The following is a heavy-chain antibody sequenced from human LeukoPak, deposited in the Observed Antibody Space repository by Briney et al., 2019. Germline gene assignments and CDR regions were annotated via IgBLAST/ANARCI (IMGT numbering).Heavy chain of an antibody. CDR2: INPNSGGT. CDR3: AGSQPRQGAFDI. J-gene: IGHJ3*02. CDR1: GYTFTGYY. Sequence: ASVKVSCKASGYTFTGYYMHWVRQAPGQGLEWMGWINPNSGGTNYAQKFQGRVTMTRDTSISTAYMELSRLRSDDTAVYYCAGSQPRQGAFDIWGQGTMVTVSS. D-gene: IGHD6-19*01. V-gene: IGHV1-2*02.